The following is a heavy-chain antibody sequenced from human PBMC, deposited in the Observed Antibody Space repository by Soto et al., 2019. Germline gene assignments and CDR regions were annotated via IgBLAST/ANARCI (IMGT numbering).Heavy chain of an antibody. D-gene: IGHD3-10*01. CDR2: INQDGSEK. V-gene: IGHV3-7*03. J-gene: IGHJ5*02. Sequence: GGSLRLSCVVSQISFSSYWMTWVRQAPGKGLECVANINQDGSEKYYEDSVKGRFTISRDNTKNTLYLQMNSLRAEDTAVYYCAKDMAMVRYNWFDPWGQGTLVTVSS. CDR1: QISFSSYW. CDR3: AKDMAMVRYNWFDP.